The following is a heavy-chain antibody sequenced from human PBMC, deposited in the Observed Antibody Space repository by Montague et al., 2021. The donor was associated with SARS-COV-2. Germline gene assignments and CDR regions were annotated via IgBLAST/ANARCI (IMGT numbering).Heavy chain of an antibody. CDR1: GGSISSGGYY. CDR2: IYYSGST. CDR3: ARGVYNRVIFVVSPSYYFDY. V-gene: IGHV4-31*03. Sequence: TLSLTCTVSGGSISSGGYYWSWIRQHPGKGLEWIGYIYYSGSTYYNPSLKSRVTISVDTSKNQFSLKLSSVTAADTATYYCARGVYNRVIFVVSPSYYFDYWGQGTMVAVSA. D-gene: IGHD2-2*01. J-gene: IGHJ4*02.